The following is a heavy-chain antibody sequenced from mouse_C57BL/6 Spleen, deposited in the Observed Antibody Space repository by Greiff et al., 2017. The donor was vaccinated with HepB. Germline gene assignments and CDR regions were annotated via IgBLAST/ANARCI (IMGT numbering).Heavy chain of an antibody. V-gene: IGHV14-4*01. Sequence: VQLQQSGAELVRPGASVKLSCTASGFNIKDDYMHWVKQRPEQGLEWIGWIDPENGDTEYASKFQGKATITADTSSNTAYLQLSSLTSEDTAVYYCTTRGDYDEGGFDYWGQGTTLTVSS. CDR3: TTRGDYDEGGFDY. J-gene: IGHJ2*01. D-gene: IGHD2-4*01. CDR2: IDPENGDT. CDR1: GFNIKDDY.